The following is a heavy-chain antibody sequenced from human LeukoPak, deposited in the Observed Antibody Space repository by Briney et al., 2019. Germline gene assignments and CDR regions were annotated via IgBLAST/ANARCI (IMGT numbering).Heavy chain of an antibody. J-gene: IGHJ6*03. CDR2: INPNSGGT. Sequence: GASVTVSCKASGYTFTGYYMHWVRQAPGQGLEWMGWINPNSGGTNYAQRFQGRVTMTRDTSISTAYLELSRLRSDDTAVYYCSRSPHYSNHYYYYMDVWGKGTTVTVSS. D-gene: IGHD4-11*01. CDR3: SRSPHYSNHYYYYMDV. V-gene: IGHV1-2*02. CDR1: GYTFTGYY.